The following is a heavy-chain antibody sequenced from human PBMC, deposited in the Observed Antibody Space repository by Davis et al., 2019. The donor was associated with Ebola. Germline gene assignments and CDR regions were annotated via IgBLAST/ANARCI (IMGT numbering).Heavy chain of an antibody. D-gene: IGHD3-16*01. V-gene: IGHV3-30*02. Sequence: GESLKISCAASGFTFSSYGMHWVRQAPGKGLDWVAFVRYDESDKYYADSVKGRFTISRDNSKNTLYLQMNSLRAEDTAVYYCAKARRGEIDYWGQGTLVTVSS. CDR3: AKARRGEIDY. CDR1: GFTFSSYG. CDR2: VRYDESDK. J-gene: IGHJ4*02.